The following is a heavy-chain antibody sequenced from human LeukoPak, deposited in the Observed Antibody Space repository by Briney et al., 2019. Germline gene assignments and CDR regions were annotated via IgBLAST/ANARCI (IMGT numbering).Heavy chain of an antibody. CDR2: ISSTSTI. CDR1: GFTFRSYS. CDR3: ARSVSRFFGYAFDI. J-gene: IGHJ3*02. D-gene: IGHD3-3*01. Sequence: PGGSLRLSCAASGFTFRSYSMNWVRQAPGKGLEWVSYISSTSTIYYTDSVKGRFTISRDNAKNTLYLQMNSLRAEDTAVYYCARSVSRFFGYAFDIWGQGTMVTVSS. V-gene: IGHV3-48*01.